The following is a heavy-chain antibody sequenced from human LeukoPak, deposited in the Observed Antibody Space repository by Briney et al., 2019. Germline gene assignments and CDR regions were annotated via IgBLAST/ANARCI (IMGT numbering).Heavy chain of an antibody. Sequence: GGSLRLSCAASGFTFSSYGMHWVRQAPGKGLEWVAFIRYDGSNKYYADSVKGRFTISRDNSKNTLYLQMNSLRAEDTAVYYCAKDLRFLEWLPTGFDYWGQGTLVTVFS. V-gene: IGHV3-30*02. D-gene: IGHD3-3*01. CDR2: IRYDGSNK. J-gene: IGHJ4*02. CDR1: GFTFSSYG. CDR3: AKDLRFLEWLPTGFDY.